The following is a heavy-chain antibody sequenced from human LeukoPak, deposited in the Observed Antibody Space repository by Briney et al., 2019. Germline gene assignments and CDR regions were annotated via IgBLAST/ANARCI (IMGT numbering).Heavy chain of an antibody. CDR1: GFTFNNYA. J-gene: IGHJ5*02. CDR2: ISASDTKT. Sequence: GGSLRLSCAASGFTFNNYAVSWVRQAPGRGLEWDSGISASDTKTYYADSVKGRFTISRDNSRNTFYLQMTSLRVEDTAVYYCSKDPVQHGNGLYWFDPWGQGTVVTVSS. D-gene: IGHD1-1*01. CDR3: SKDPVQHGNGLYWFDP. V-gene: IGHV3-23*01.